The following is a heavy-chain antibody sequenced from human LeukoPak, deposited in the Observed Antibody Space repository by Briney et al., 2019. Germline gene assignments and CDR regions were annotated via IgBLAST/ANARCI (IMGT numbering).Heavy chain of an antibody. D-gene: IGHD1-26*01. J-gene: IGHJ4*02. CDR3: AREFSGSNYGFPFDY. Sequence: PGGSLRLSCAASGFTFSDYALHWVRQAPGKGLEWVAFIRYDGSNKYYADSVKGRFTISRDNSKNTLYLQMNSLRAEDTAVYYCAREFSGSNYGFPFDYWGQGTLVTVSS. CDR2: IRYDGSNK. V-gene: IGHV3-30*02. CDR1: GFTFSDYA.